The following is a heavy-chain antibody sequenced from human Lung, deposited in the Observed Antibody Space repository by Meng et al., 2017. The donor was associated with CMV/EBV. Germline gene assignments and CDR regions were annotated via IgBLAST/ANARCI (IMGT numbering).Heavy chain of an antibody. CDR3: AREEAMVGYYTNWFDA. J-gene: IGHJ5*02. CDR1: GFPFRSYA. Sequence: SGFPFRSYAMGWVRQAPGKGLEWVSSISGSVGNTYYADSVKGRFTISRDNSGDTLYMQMSSLRAEDTAVYYCAREEAMVGYYTNWFDAWGQGALVTVSS. V-gene: IGHV3-23*01. D-gene: IGHD5-18*01. CDR2: ISGSVGNT.